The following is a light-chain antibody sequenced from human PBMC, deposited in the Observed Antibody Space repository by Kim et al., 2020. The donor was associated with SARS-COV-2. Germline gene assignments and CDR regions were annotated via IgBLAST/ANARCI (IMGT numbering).Light chain of an antibody. V-gene: IGKV1-27*01. Sequence: ASVGDGVTIPCRASRAISNYLAWYQQKPGRAPKVLIYAASTLQSGVPSRFSGTRSGTDFTLTISSLQPEDVGTYYCQKYDSAPWTFGQGTKVDIK. CDR2: AAS. CDR1: RAISNY. CDR3: QKYDSAPWT. J-gene: IGKJ1*01.